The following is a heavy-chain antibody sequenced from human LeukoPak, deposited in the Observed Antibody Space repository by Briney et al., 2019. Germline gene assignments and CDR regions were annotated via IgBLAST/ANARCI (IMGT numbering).Heavy chain of an antibody. CDR1: GFTFSIYA. V-gene: IGHV3-23*01. Sequence: GGSLRLSCAASGFTFSIYAMSWVRQAPGKGLEWVSGIGGSGGTTYYEDSVKGRFTLSRDNSKNTLYLQMNSLRAEDTAVYYCAKGKSVAADEAFDIWGQGTMVTVSS. CDR2: IGGSGGTT. J-gene: IGHJ3*02. D-gene: IGHD6-19*01. CDR3: AKGKSVAADEAFDI.